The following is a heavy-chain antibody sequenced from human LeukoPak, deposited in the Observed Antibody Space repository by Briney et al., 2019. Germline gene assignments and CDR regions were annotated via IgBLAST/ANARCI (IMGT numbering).Heavy chain of an antibody. D-gene: IGHD4/OR15-4a*01. J-gene: IGHJ5*02. Sequence: GGSLRLSCAASEFIFSNYWMHWVRQAPGKGLVWVSRINSDGSFTSYADSVKGRFTISRDNAKNTLYLQMNSLRAEDTAIYYCARVQVLGTYDWFDPWGQGTLVTVSP. CDR1: EFIFSNYW. V-gene: IGHV3-74*01. CDR2: INSDGSFT. CDR3: ARVQVLGTYDWFDP.